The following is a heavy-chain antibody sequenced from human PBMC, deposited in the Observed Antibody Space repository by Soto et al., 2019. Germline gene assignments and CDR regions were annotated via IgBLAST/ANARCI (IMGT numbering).Heavy chain of an antibody. D-gene: IGHD2-2*01. CDR3: ARGVYCSSTSCETLYYYYYGMDV. CDR2: MNPNSGNT. CDR1: GYTFTSYY. Sequence: ASVKVSCKASGYTFTSYYINWVRQATGQGLEWMGWMNPNSGNTGYAQKFQGRVTMTRNTSISTAYMELSSLRSEDTAVYYCARGVYCSSTSCETLYYYYYGMDVWGQGTTVTVSS. J-gene: IGHJ6*02. V-gene: IGHV1-8*01.